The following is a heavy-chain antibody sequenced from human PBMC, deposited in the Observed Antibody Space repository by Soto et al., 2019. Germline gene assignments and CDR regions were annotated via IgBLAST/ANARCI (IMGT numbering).Heavy chain of an antibody. CDR2: FDREDGET. V-gene: IGHV1-24*01. D-gene: IGHD2-2*01. Sequence: ASLKVSCKSSGSTLTDYSMRWVRHTAGQGREWMGCFDREDGETIYAQKFQGRVTMTEDTSTDTAYMELSSLRSEDTAVYYCATAAKGDIVVVPAAYHFDYWGQGTLVTVSS. J-gene: IGHJ4*02. CDR1: GSTLTDYS. CDR3: ATAAKGDIVVVPAAYHFDY.